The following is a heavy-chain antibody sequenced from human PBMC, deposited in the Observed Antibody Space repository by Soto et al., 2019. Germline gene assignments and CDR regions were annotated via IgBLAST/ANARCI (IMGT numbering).Heavy chain of an antibody. CDR1: GFTISDYY. CDR3: ARNPVGYDSLTGYHSDYYGMDV. Sequence: QVQLVESGGGLVKPGGSLRLSCAASGFTISDYYMSWIRQAPGKGLEWVSYISSSGSTIYYADSVKGRFTISRDNAKNSLYLQMNSLRAEDTAVYYCARNPVGYDSLTGYHSDYYGMDVWGQGTTVTVSS. V-gene: IGHV3-11*01. D-gene: IGHD3-9*01. J-gene: IGHJ6*02. CDR2: ISSSGSTI.